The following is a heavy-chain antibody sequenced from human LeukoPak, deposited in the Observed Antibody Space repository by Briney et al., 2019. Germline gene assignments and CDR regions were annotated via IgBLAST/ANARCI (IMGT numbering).Heavy chain of an antibody. D-gene: IGHD6-13*01. J-gene: IGHJ5*02. CDR2: INHSGST. CDR1: GGSFSGYY. V-gene: IGHV4-34*01. CDR3: ARHVPSIAAAGPRNWFDP. Sequence: SETLSRTCAVYGGSFSGYYWSWIRQPPGKGLEWIGEINHSGSTNYNPSLKSRVTISVDTSKNQFSLKLSSVTAADTAVYYCARHVPSIAAAGPRNWFDPWGQGTLVTVSS.